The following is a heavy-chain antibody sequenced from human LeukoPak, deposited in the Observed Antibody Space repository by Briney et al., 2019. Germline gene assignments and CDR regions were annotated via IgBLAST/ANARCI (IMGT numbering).Heavy chain of an antibody. V-gene: IGHV1-18*01. J-gene: IGHJ3*01. CDR2: ISAYNGNT. Sequence: GASVKVSCKASGYTITSYGISWVRQAPGQGLEWMGWISAYNGNTNYAQRFQGRLTMTTDSSTSTAYMDLKSLRSDDTAMYYCARDLHLGSGCYSLSPFDLWGQGKKVPVSS. D-gene: IGHD3-10*01. CDR3: ARDLHLGSGCYSLSPFDL. CDR1: GYTITSYG.